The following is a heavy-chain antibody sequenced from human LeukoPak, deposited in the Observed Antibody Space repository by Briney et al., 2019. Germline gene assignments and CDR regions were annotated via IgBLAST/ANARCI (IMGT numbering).Heavy chain of an antibody. J-gene: IGHJ4*02. CDR2: ISGDGGTT. Sequence: GGSLRLSCTASGFTFDDYAMHWVRQAPAKGLEWVSLISGDGGTTDYADSVKGRFTISRDNRRNSLYLHMNSLRTEDTALYFCAKVYVGSWYAYDHWGQGTLDTVSS. D-gene: IGHD6-13*01. CDR1: GFTFDDYA. CDR3: AKVYVGSWYAYDH. V-gene: IGHV3-43*02.